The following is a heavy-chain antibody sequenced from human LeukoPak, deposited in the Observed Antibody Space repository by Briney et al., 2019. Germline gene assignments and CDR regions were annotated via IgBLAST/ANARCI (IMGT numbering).Heavy chain of an antibody. V-gene: IGHV3-74*01. J-gene: IGHJ5*02. D-gene: IGHD3-16*01. CDR2: IHVIGGNT. CDR3: TRDRSYGFDP. Sequence: GGSLRLSCAASGFTFSNFWMHWVRQAPGKGLVWLSRIHVIGGNTSYVESVKGRFIISRDNAKKKVYLQMNNVRVDDTALYFCTRDRSYGFDPWGQGTLVTVSS. CDR1: GFTFSNFW.